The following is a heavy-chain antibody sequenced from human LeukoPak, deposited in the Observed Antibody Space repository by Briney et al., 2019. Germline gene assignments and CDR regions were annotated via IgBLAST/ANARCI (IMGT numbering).Heavy chain of an antibody. CDR3: AKDLEEEMGEYYYYYGMDV. D-gene: IGHD3-16*01. CDR2: ISYDGGNK. V-gene: IGHV3-30*04. Sequence: LSLTCTVSGGSISSSSSYWGWIRQAPGKGLEWVAVISYDGGNKYYADSVKGRFTISRDNSKNTLYLQMNSLRAEDTAVYYCAKDLEEEMGEYYYYYGMDVWGQGTTVTVSS. J-gene: IGHJ6*02. CDR1: GGSISSSS.